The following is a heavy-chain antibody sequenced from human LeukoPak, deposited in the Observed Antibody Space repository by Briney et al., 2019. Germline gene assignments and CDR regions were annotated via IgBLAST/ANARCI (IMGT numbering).Heavy chain of an antibody. CDR1: GGSISSGSYY. D-gene: IGHD6-13*01. J-gene: IGHJ5*02. CDR2: IYTSGST. V-gene: IGHV4-61*02. CDR3: ARAIGWGSSWSHNWFDP. Sequence: SETLSLTCTVSGGSISSGSYYWSWIRRPAGKGLEWIGRIYTSGSTNYNPSLKSRVTISVDTSKNQFSLKLSSVTAADTAVYYCARAIGWGSSWSHNWFDPWGQGTLVTVSS.